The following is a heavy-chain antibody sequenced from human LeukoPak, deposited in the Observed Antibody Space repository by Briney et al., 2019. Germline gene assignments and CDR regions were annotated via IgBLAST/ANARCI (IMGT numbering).Heavy chain of an antibody. CDR1: GGSISTYY. D-gene: IGHD3-10*01. CDR3: ARGYGSGSNWFDP. Sequence: SETLSLTCTVSGGSISTYYWSRIRQPAGKDLEWIGHIYSSGSTNYNPSLKSRVTMSVDTSKNQLSLKLNSVTAADTAVYYCARGYGSGSNWFDPWGQGTLVIVSS. J-gene: IGHJ5*02. CDR2: IYSSGST. V-gene: IGHV4-4*07.